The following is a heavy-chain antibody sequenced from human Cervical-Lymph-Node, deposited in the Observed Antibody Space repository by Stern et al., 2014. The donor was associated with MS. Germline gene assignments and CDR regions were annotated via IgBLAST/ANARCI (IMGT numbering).Heavy chain of an antibody. CDR3: ATYYGDGFDI. CDR1: GYRFTSYW. V-gene: IGHV5-51*03. D-gene: IGHD3-10*01. Sequence: VQLVQSGAEVKKPGESLTMARKGSGYRFTSYWIAWVRQKPGKGLEWMAIIYPDDSETRYSPSFQGQVTISADKSISTAYLHWSSLKASDTAMYYCATYYGDGFDIWGQGTMVTGSS. J-gene: IGHJ3*02. CDR2: IYPDDSET.